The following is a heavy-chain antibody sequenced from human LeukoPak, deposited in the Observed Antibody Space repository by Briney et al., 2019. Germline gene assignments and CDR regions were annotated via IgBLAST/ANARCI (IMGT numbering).Heavy chain of an antibody. V-gene: IGHV3-23*01. CDR3: AKVLNYYGSGYFDY. D-gene: IGHD3-10*01. J-gene: IGHJ4*02. CDR2: ISGSGGST. CDR1: GFTFSSYA. Sequence: GGSLRLSCAASGFTFSSYAMSWVRQAPGKGLEWVSAISGSGGSTHYADSVEGRFTISRDNSKNTLYLQMNSLRAEDTAVYYCAKVLNYYGSGYFDYWGQGTLVTVSS.